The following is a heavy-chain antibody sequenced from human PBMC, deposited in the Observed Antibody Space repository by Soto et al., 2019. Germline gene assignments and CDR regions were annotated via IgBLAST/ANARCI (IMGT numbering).Heavy chain of an antibody. CDR3: AKGSVVTYLGY. D-gene: IGHD3-22*01. V-gene: IGHV3-23*01. CDR2: ISGGGGST. Sequence: EVQLLESGGGLVQPGGSLRLSCAASGFTFSSYAMSWVRQAPGKGLEWVSGISGGGGSTYFADSVKGRFTISRHNSKNTLYLQMNSLRAEDTAVYFCAKGSVVTYLGYWGQGTLVTVSS. CDR1: GFTFSSYA. J-gene: IGHJ4*02.